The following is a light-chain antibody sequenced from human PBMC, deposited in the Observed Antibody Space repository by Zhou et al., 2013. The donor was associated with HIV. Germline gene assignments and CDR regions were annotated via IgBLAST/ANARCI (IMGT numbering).Light chain of an antibody. CDR2: TAS. Sequence: EIVMTQSPATLSVSPGETATLSCRASHSVGSHLAWYRQIPGQAPRLLIYTASNRATDVPDRFSGSGSGTEFTLTIAGLQSEDVAVYYCQQYYSYSEWTFGQGTNVEV. V-gene: IGKV3D-15*01. J-gene: IGKJ1*01. CDR3: QQYYSYSEWT. CDR1: HSVGSH.